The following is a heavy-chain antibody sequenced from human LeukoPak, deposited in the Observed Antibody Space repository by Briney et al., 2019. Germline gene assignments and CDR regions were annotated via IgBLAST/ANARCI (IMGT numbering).Heavy chain of an antibody. CDR3: ARDLRSGSYYRYYYMDV. D-gene: IGHD1-26*01. CDR2: IYYSGGT. CDR1: GGSISSYY. V-gene: IGHV4-59*01. J-gene: IGHJ6*03. Sequence: SETLSLTCTVSGGSISSYYWSWIRQPPGKGLEWIGYIYYSGGTNYNPSLKSRVTISVDTSKNQFSLKLSSVTAADTAVYYCARDLRSGSYYRYYYMDVWGKGTTVTVSS.